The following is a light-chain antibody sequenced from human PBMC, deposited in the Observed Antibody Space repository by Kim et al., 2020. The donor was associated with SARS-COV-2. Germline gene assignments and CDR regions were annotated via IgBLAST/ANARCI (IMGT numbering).Light chain of an antibody. CDR2: GDI. Sequence: RVTISCTGISSNIGAGYEVHWYQQLPGTAPKLLIYGDINRPSGVPDRFSGSKSGTSAYLAITGLQTEDEADYYCQSYDNSLSGYVFGSGTKVTVL. J-gene: IGLJ1*01. CDR1: SSNIGAGYE. V-gene: IGLV1-40*01. CDR3: QSYDNSLSGYV.